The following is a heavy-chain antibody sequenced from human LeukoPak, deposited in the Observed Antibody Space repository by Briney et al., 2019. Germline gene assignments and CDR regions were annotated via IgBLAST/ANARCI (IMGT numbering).Heavy chain of an antibody. CDR1: GGSMSSYY. V-gene: IGHV4-4*07. Sequence: PSETLSLTCTVSGGSMSSYYWSWIRQPAGKGLEWIGHIYISGSTNYNPSLKSRVTMSVDTSKNQFSLRLTSLTAADTAVYYCASLYYDGSGNFDYWGQGTLVTVSS. D-gene: IGHD3-22*01. J-gene: IGHJ4*02. CDR3: ASLYYDGSGNFDY. CDR2: IYISGST.